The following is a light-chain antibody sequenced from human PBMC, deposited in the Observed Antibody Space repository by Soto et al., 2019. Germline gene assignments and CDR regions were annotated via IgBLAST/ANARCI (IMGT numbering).Light chain of an antibody. CDR1: NSDVGTYNY. CDR3: SSYAGNNKYV. J-gene: IGLJ1*01. Sequence: QSVLTQPRSVSGSPGQSVTISCTGTNSDVGTYNYVSWYQQHPGKAPKLIIYDVTKRPSGVPDRFSGSKSGNTASLTVSGLQAEDEAEYYCSSYAGNNKYVFGTGTKLTVL. V-gene: IGLV2-11*01. CDR2: DVT.